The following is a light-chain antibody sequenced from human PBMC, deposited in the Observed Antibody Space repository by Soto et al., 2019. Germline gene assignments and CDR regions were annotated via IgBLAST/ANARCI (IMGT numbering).Light chain of an antibody. CDR1: NKDVGGYNY. CDR3: SSYTSTSSYYV. V-gene: IGLV2-14*01. J-gene: IGLJ1*01. CDR2: EVS. Sequence: QSALTQPASVSGSAGQSITISCTGTNKDVGGYNYVSWYQQHPGKVPRVMIYEVSHRPSGVSDRFSGSKSGNTASLTISGLQAEDEADYYCSSYTSTSSYYVFGTGTKVTVL.